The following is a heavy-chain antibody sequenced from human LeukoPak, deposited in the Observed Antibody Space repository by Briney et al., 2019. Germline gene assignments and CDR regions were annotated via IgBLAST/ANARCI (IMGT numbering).Heavy chain of an antibody. CDR2: IYYSGST. J-gene: IGHJ5*02. Sequence: SETLSLTCTVSGGSISSSSYYWGWIRQPPGKGLEWIGSIYYSGSTNYNPSLKSRVTISVDTSKNQFSLKLSSVTAADTAVYYCARVLGGGWYANWFDPWGQGTLVTVSS. CDR1: GGSISSSSYY. CDR3: ARVLGGGWYANWFDP. V-gene: IGHV4-39*07. D-gene: IGHD6-19*01.